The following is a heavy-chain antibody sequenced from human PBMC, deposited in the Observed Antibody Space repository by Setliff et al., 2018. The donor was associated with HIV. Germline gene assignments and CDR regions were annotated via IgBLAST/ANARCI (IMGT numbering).Heavy chain of an antibody. J-gene: IGHJ4*02. V-gene: IGHV3-48*01. D-gene: IGHD6-13*01. CDR1: GFTFSSYS. CDR2: ISSSSSTI. Sequence: GESLKISCAASGFTFSSYSMNWVRQAPGKGLEWVSYISSSSSTIYYADSVKGRFTISRDNAKNSLYLQMNSLRAEDTAVYYCARDQIAATFDYWGQGTLVTVSS. CDR3: ARDQIAATFDY.